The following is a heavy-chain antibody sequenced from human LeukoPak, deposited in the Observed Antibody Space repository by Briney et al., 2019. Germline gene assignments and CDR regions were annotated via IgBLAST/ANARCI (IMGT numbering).Heavy chain of an antibody. CDR2: ISAYNGNT. D-gene: IGHD3-16*01. CDR1: GYTFTSYG. CDR3: ARGRRGTSLDP. V-gene: IGHV1-18*01. Sequence: ASVKVSCKSSGYTFTSYGITWVRQATGQGLEWMGWISAYNGNTNYAQKLQGRVTMNTDTSPSTAYMQLRSLRSDDTAVYYCARGRRGTSLDPWGQGTLVTVSS. J-gene: IGHJ5*02.